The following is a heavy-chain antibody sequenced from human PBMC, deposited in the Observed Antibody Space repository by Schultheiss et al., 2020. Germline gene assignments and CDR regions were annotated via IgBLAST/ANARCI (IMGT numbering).Heavy chain of an antibody. V-gene: IGHV3-15*01. CDR1: GFTFSNAW. CDR2: IKSKTDGGTT. J-gene: IGHJ6*03. CDR3: NTAGYCSSTRCPREWYYYYMDV. Sequence: GGSLRLSCAASGFTFSNAWMSWVRQAPGKGLELVGRIKSKTDGGTTDYAAPVKGRFTISRDDSKNTLYLQMNSLKTEDTAVYYCNTAGYCSSTRCPREWYYYYMDVWGKGTTVTVSS. D-gene: IGHD2-2*01.